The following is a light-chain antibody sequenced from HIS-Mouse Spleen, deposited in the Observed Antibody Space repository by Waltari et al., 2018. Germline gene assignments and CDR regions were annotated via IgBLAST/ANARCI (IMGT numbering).Light chain of an antibody. V-gene: IGLV1-47*01. CDR2: RNN. CDR3: AGWEDSLSGPV. CDR1: SSNIGSNY. J-gene: IGLJ3*02. Sequence: QSVLTQPPSASGTPGQRVTISCSGSSSNIGSNYVYWYQQPPGAAPKPPICRNNQRPSGLPDRISASKTGTTGSLAISGLRSEGEDDSYCAGWEDSLSGPVFGGGTKLTVL.